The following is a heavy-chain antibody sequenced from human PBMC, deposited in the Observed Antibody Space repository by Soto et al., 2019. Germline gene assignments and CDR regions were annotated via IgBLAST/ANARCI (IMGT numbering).Heavy chain of an antibody. CDR3: AKKLPEAGSHFAFDI. V-gene: IGHV3-23*01. CDR1: GFIFSSLA. CDR2: IPGSADST. Sequence: EVQLLESGGGLVQPGGSLRLSCAASGFIFSSLAMSWVRQAPGKGLEWVSAIPGSADSTYYADSVKGRFTISRDNSKNTLYLQMNSMRAEDTAVYHCAKKLPEAGSHFAFDIWGHGTMVTVSS. J-gene: IGHJ3*02. D-gene: IGHD2-2*01.